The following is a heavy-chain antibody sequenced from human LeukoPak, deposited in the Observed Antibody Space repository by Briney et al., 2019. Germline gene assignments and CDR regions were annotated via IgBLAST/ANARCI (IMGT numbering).Heavy chain of an antibody. V-gene: IGHV4-31*03. CDR3: ARGSCSGGSCYSAGFDY. D-gene: IGHD2-15*01. CDR2: IYDSGST. CDR1: GGSISSGGYY. Sequence: PSETLSLTCTVSGGSISSGGYYWSWIRQHPGKGLEWIGYIYDSGSTYYNPSLKSRVTISVDTSKNQFSLKLSSVTAADTAVYYCARGSCSGGSCYSAGFDYWGQGTLVTVSS. J-gene: IGHJ4*02.